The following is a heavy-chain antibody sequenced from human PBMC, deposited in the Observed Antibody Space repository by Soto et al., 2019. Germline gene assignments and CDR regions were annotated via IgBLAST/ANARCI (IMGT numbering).Heavy chain of an antibody. V-gene: IGHV5-51*01. CDR2: IYPGDSDT. J-gene: IGHJ6*02. D-gene: IGHD3-3*01. CDR1: GYSFTSYW. CDR3: ARCGFLEWLPEYHYYYGMDV. Sequence: GASLKISCKGSGYSFTSYWIGWVRQMPGKGLEWMGIIYPGDSDTRYSPSFQGQVTISADKSISTAYLQWSSLKASDTAMYYCARCGFLEWLPEYHYYYGMDVWGQGTTVTVSS.